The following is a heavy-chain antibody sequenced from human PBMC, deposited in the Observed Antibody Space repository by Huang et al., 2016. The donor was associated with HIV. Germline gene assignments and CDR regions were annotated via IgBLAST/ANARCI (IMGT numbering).Heavy chain of an antibody. Sequence: HLQLQESGPGLVKPSETLSLTCTVSGGSISGSSNYWGWIRQSPGKGLEWIGRSFYSGSTYYNLALKSRVSISVDTSKNKFSLRLSSVTAADTAVYYCATQVSMSGPNFDYWGLGTLVTVSS. V-gene: IGHV4-39*01. CDR2: SFYSGST. CDR3: ATQVSMSGPNFDY. J-gene: IGHJ4*02. D-gene: IGHD2-8*01. CDR1: GGSISGSSNY.